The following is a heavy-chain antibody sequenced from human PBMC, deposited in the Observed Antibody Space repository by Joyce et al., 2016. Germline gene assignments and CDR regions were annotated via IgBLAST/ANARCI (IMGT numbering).Heavy chain of an antibody. V-gene: IGHV6-1*01. CDR2: TYYHAQWVN. Sequence: QVQLQQSGPGLVKSSQTLSLTCVISGDSVSGHNSAWNWIRQSPSGGLEWLGRTYYHAQWVNDFAVSVKSRRIISPDTSKNQFSLQLSSVTPEDTGVYYCARGRPHYYAMDVWGQGTTVTVSS. J-gene: IGHJ6*02. CDR1: GDSVSGHNSA. CDR3: ARGRPHYYAMDV.